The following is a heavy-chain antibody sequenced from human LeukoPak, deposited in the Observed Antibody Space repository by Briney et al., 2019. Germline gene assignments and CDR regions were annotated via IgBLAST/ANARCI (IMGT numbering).Heavy chain of an antibody. CDR1: GYSISSGYY. D-gene: IGHD4-17*01. CDR3: ARHVATVTTWDLYYFDY. J-gene: IGHJ4*02. CDR2: IYYSGST. V-gene: IGHV4-38-2*01. Sequence: SETLSLTCAVSGYSISSGYYWGWIRQPPGKGLEWIGSIYYSGSTYYNPSLESRVTISVDTSKNQFSLKLSSVTAADTAVYYCARHVATVTTWDLYYFDYWGQGTLVTVSS.